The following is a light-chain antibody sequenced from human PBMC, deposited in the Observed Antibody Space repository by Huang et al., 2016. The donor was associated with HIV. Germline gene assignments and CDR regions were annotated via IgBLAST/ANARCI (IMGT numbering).Light chain of an antibody. CDR1: QSVSSSY. J-gene: IGKJ2*01. CDR2: GTS. V-gene: IGKV3-20*01. CDR3: QQYGSSLHS. Sequence: EIVLTQSPGTLSLSPGERATLSCKTSQSVSSSYLAWYQQKPGQAPRLVVYGTSSRATGIQDRISGSGSGTDFTLTISMLEPEDFAMYYCQQYGSSLHSFGQGTKLEI.